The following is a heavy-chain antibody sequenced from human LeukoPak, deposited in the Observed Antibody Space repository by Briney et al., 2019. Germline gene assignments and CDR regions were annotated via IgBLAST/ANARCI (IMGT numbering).Heavy chain of an antibody. J-gene: IGHJ4*02. CDR1: GFTFSSYA. D-gene: IGHD3-3*01. CDR2: IRYDGSNK. V-gene: IGHV3-30*02. CDR3: AKSQDYYDFWSGYFDY. Sequence: PGGSLRLSCAASGFTFSSYAMHWVRQAPGKGLEWVAFIRYDGSNKYYADSVKGRFTISRDNSKNTLYLQMNSLRAEDTAVYYYAKSQDYYDFWSGYFDYWGQGTLVTVSS.